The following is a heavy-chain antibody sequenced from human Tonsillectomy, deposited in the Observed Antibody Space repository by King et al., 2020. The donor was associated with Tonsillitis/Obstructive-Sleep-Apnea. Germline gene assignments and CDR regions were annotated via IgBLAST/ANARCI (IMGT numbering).Heavy chain of an antibody. Sequence: VQLVESGGGLVQPGGSLRLSCTASGFTFSSYAMSWVRQAPGKGLEWVSAISGRGGSTFHADSVKGRCPISRDNSKSTLYLEMNSLRAEDKAIYYCGKGSSTSRPYYFDYWGQGTLVTVSS. CDR1: GFTFSSYA. CDR3: GKGSSTSRPYYFDY. D-gene: IGHD2-2*01. CDR2: ISGRGGST. V-gene: IGHV3-23*04. J-gene: IGHJ4*02.